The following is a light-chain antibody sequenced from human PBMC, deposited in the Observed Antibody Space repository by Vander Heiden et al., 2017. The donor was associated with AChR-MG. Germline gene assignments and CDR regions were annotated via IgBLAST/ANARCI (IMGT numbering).Light chain of an antibody. CDR3: SSYTSSSTPEV. Sequence: QSALTQPASVSGSPGQSITISCTGTSSDVGGYNYVPWYQQHPGKAPKLMIYDVSNRPSGVSNRFSDSKSGNTAPLTISGLQAEDEADYYCSSYTSSSTPEVFGGGTKLTVL. J-gene: IGLJ2*01. CDR1: SSDVGGYNY. V-gene: IGLV2-14*01. CDR2: DVS.